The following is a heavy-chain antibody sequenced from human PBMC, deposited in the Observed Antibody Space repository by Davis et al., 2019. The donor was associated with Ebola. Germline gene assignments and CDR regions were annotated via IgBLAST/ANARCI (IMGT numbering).Heavy chain of an antibody. V-gene: IGHV4-30-2*01. J-gene: IGHJ6*02. Sequence: SKTLSLTCAVSGGSISSVSDCWNWIRQAPGKGLEWIGYIYYTGTTYYNPSLQSRVTISVDTSKNQFSLKLSSVTAADTAVYYCARVQLGGYYYYGMDVWGQGTTVTVSS. D-gene: IGHD5-18*01. CDR2: IYYTGTT. CDR3: ARVQLGGYYYYGMDV. CDR1: GGSISSVSDC.